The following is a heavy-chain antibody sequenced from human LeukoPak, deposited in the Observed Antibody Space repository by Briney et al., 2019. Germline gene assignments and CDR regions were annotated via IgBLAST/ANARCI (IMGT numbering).Heavy chain of an antibody. CDR2: INHSGST. D-gene: IGHD6-6*01. V-gene: IGHV4-34*01. J-gene: IGHJ4*02. Sequence: SETLSLTCAVYGGSFSGYYWSWIRQPPGKGLEWIGEINHSGSTNYNPSLKSRVTISVDTSENQFSLKLSSVTAADTAVYYCARRFKASNPVDYWGQGTLVTVSS. CDR1: GGSFSGYY. CDR3: ARRFKASNPVDY.